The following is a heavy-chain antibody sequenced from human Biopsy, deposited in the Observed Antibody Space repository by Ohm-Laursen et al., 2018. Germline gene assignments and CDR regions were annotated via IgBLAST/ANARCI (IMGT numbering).Heavy chain of an antibody. D-gene: IGHD2-15*01. CDR1: GFSFSDNY. CDR2: ISSDGSNK. J-gene: IGHJ6*02. V-gene: IGHV3-30*18. CDR3: AKDGVAVGAGGDPYYYGMDV. Sequence: SLRLSCAASGFSFSDNYMDWVRQAPGKGLEWVAVISSDGSNKYYADSVKGRFTISRDNSKDTLYLQLNSLRAEDTAVYYCAKDGVAVGAGGDPYYYGMDVWGQGTTVTVSS.